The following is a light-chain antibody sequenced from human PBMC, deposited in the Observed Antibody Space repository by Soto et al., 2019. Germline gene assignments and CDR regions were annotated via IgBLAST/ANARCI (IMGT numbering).Light chain of an antibody. V-gene: IGKV3-11*01. CDR3: QQYKNWPPIT. CDR1: QSVSSY. J-gene: IGKJ5*01. CDR2: DAS. Sequence: EIVLTQSPATLSLSPGERATLSCRASQSVSSYLAWYQQKPGQAPRLLIYDASNRATGIPARFSGSGSVTEFTLTISSLQSQDFAVYYGQQYKNWPPITFGQGTRREIK.